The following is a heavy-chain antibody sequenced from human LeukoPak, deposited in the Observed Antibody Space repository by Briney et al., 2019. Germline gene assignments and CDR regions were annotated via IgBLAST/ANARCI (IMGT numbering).Heavy chain of an antibody. J-gene: IGHJ4*02. V-gene: IGHV4-38-2*02. Sequence: SETLSLTCTVSGYSISSGYYWGWIRQPPGKGLEWIGSIYHSGSTYYNPSLKSRVTISVDTSKNQFSLKLSSVTAADTAVYYCARDITMVRGADYWGQGTLVTVSS. D-gene: IGHD3-10*01. CDR1: GYSISSGYY. CDR2: IYHSGST. CDR3: ARDITMVRGADY.